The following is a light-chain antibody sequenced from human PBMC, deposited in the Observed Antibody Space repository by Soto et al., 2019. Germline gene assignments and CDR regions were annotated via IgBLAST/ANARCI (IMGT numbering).Light chain of an antibody. V-gene: IGKV1-5*01. CDR2: AAS. CDR1: PRMSGW. CDR3: QQYYSYPPIT. Sequence: DIQITQSPSTLSASVGDTVTITCRASPRMSGWLAWHQQKPGKAPKLLIYAASTLQSGVPSRFSGSGSGTDFTLTISCLQSEDFATYYCQQYYSYPPITFGQGTRLEIK. J-gene: IGKJ5*01.